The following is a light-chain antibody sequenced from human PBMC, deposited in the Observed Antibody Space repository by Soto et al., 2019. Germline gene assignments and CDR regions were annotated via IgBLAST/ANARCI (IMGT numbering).Light chain of an antibody. J-gene: IGKJ1*01. V-gene: IGKV1-9*01. CDR1: QGISSF. Sequence: DIPLTQSPSFLSASIGDRVTFTCRASQGISSFLAWYQHTPGKAPKLLIYAASTLQSGVPSRFSGSGSGREFTLTISSLQPEDFATYYCQQLSGYPWTFGQGTKGEIK. CDR2: AAS. CDR3: QQLSGYPWT.